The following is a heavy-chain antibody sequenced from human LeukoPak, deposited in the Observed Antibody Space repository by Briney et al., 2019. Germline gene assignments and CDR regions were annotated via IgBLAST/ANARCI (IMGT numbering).Heavy chain of an antibody. CDR1: GFTFSSYS. V-gene: IGHV3-48*04. CDR3: ARALDGSPHDAFDI. J-gene: IGHJ3*02. CDR2: ISSSGSTI. Sequence: GGSLRLSCAASGFTFSSYSMNWVRQAPGKGLEWVSYISSSGSTIYYADSVKGRFTISRDNAKNSLYLQMNSLRAEDTAVYYCARALDGSPHDAFDIWGQGTMVTVSS.